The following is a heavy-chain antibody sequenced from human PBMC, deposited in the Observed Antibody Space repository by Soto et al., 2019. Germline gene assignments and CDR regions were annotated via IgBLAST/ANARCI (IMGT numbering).Heavy chain of an antibody. V-gene: IGHV5-10-1*01. CDR3: ARLRRYYYDSSGYYFAGGYYYYGMDV. CDR1: GYSFTSYW. J-gene: IGHJ6*02. Sequence: ESLKISCKGSGYSFTSYWISWVRQMPGKGLEWMGRIDPSDSYTNYSPSFQGHVTISADKSISTAYLQWSSLKASDTAMYYCARLRRYYYDSSGYYFAGGYYYYGMDVWGQGTTVTVPS. CDR2: IDPSDSYT. D-gene: IGHD3-22*01.